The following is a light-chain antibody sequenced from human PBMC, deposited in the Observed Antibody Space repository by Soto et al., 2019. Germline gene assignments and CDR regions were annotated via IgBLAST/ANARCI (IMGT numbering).Light chain of an antibody. CDR1: QSVSSSY. CDR3: QQYGSSPWT. Sequence: EIVLTQSPGTLSLSPEERATLSCRASQSVSSSYLAWYQQRPGQAPRLLIYGASSRATDIPDRFSGSGSGTDFTLTISRLELEDFAVYYCQQYGSSPWTFGQGTNVDIK. CDR2: GAS. V-gene: IGKV3-20*01. J-gene: IGKJ1*01.